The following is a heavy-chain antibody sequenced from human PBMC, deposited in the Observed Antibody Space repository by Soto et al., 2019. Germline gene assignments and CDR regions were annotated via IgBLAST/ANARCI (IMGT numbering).Heavy chain of an antibody. D-gene: IGHD4-17*01. Sequence: SVKVSCKASGGTFSSYAISWVRQAPGQGLEWIGGIIPIFGTANYAQKFQGRVTITADESTSTAYMELSSLRSEDTAVYYCALYDYGGRTLYYFDYWGQGTLVTVSS. V-gene: IGHV1-69*13. CDR1: GGTFSSYA. CDR2: IIPIFGTA. J-gene: IGHJ4*02. CDR3: ALYDYGGRTLYYFDY.